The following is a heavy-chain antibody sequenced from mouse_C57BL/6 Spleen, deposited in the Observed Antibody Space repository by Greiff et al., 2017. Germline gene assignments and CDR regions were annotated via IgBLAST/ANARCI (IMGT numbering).Heavy chain of an antibody. D-gene: IGHD1-1*01. V-gene: IGHV5-17*01. J-gene: IGHJ2*01. Sequence: EVQRVESGGGLVKPGGSLKLSCAASGFTFSDYGMHWVRQAPEKGLEWVAYISSGSSTIYYADTVKGRFTISRDNAKNTLFLQMTSLRSEDTAMYYCARGRATVVDTNYFDYWGQGTTLTVSS. CDR3: ARGRATVVDTNYFDY. CDR2: ISSGSSTI. CDR1: GFTFSDYG.